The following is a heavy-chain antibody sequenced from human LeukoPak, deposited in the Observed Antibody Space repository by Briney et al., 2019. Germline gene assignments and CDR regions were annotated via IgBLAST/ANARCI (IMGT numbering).Heavy chain of an antibody. Sequence: SETLSLTCTVSGGSISSSSYYWGWIRQPPGKGLEWIGSIYYSGSTYYNPSLKSRVTISVDTSKNQFSLKLSSVTAADTAVYYCARGVVGWSNCALDYWGQGTLVTVSS. J-gene: IGHJ4*02. V-gene: IGHV4-39*07. CDR1: GGSISSSSYY. D-gene: IGHD1-1*01. CDR3: ARGVVGWSNCALDY. CDR2: IYYSGST.